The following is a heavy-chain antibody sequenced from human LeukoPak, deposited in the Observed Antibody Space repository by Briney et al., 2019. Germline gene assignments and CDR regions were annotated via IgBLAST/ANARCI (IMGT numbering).Heavy chain of an antibody. CDR3: PQATIFGVVPLFDP. CDR2: INHSGST. V-gene: IGHV4-34*01. Sequence: PSETLSLTCAVYGGSFRGYYWRWIRQPPGKGLEWIGEINHSGSTNYKPSLKSRVTIQVDTSKKQFSLKLNSVTAAYTAVYYCPQATIFGVVPLFDPWGQGTLVTVSS. CDR1: GGSFRGYY. J-gene: IGHJ5*02. D-gene: IGHD3-3*01.